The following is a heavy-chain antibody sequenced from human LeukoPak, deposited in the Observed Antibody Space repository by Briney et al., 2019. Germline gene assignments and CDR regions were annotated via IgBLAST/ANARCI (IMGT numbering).Heavy chain of an antibody. D-gene: IGHD6-6*01. CDR3: ARVLEFGSIAAPYYFDY. Sequence: GASVKVSCKASGYTFTSYGISWVRQAPGQGLEWMGWISAYNGNTNYAQKFQGRVTMTRDTSISTAYMELSRLRSDDTAVYYCARVLEFGSIAAPYYFDYWGQGTLVTVSS. V-gene: IGHV1-18*01. J-gene: IGHJ4*02. CDR1: GYTFTSYG. CDR2: ISAYNGNT.